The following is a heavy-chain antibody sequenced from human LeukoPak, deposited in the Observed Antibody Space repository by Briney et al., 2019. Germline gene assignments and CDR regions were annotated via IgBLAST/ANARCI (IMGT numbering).Heavy chain of an antibody. V-gene: IGHV1-2*02. CDR1: GYTFTDYY. D-gene: IGHD2-2*01. CDR3: ARDNLEASWGSTGDY. Sequence: GASVKVSSKASGYTFTDYYLHWVRQAPGQGLEWMGWINPNSGGTNYAQKFQGRVTLTRDTSMSTAYMEISRLTSEDTAVYYCARDNLEASWGSTGDYWGQGTLVTVSS. CDR2: INPNSGGT. J-gene: IGHJ4*02.